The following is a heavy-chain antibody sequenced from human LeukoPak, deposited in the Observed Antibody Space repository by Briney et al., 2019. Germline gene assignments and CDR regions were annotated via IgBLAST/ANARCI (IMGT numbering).Heavy chain of an antibody. J-gene: IGHJ4*02. CDR3: ASEDY. Sequence: PGGSLRLSCAASGFTFSSYAMSWVRQAPGKGLEWVSVIYSGGSTYYADSVKGRFTISRDNSKNTLYLQMNSLRAEDTAVYYCASEDYWGQGTLVTVSS. V-gene: IGHV3-66*02. CDR1: GFTFSSYA. CDR2: IYSGGST.